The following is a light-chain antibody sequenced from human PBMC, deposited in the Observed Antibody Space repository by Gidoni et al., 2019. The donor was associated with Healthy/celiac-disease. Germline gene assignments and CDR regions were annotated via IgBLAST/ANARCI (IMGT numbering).Light chain of an antibody. J-gene: IGKJ2*04. CDR1: QSVSSSY. V-gene: IGKV3D-7*01. CDR2: GAS. Sequence: EIVMTQSPATLSLSPGERATLSCRASQSVSSSYLSWYQQKPGQAPRLLIYGASTRATGIPARFSGSGSGTDFTLTISSLQPEDFAVYYCQQDYNSCSFGQGTKLEIK. CDR3: QQDYNSCS.